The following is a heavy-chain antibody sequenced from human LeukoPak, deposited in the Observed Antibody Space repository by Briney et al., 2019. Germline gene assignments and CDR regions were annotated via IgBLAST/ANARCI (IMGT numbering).Heavy chain of an antibody. CDR3: ARDFDPTYYDFWSGYYYNFDY. V-gene: IGHV3-74*01. CDR2: INSDGSST. Sequence: PGGSLRLSCAASGFTFSSYWMHWVRQAPGKGLVSVSRINSDGSSTSYADSVKGRFTISRDNAKHTLYLQMNSLRAEDTAVYYCARDFDPTYYDFWSGYYYNFDYWGQGTLVTVSS. CDR1: GFTFSSYW. J-gene: IGHJ4*02. D-gene: IGHD3-3*01.